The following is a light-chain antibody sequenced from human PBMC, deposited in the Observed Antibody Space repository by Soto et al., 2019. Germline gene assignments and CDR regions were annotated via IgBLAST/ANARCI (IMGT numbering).Light chain of an antibody. V-gene: IGKV1-27*01. J-gene: IGKJ4*01. Sequence: DIQMTQSPSSLSASVGDRVTITRRASQGISNYLAWYQQKPGKVPKLLIYAASTLQSGVPSRFSGSASGTDFTLTISSLQPEDVASYYCQKYSRAPLTFGGGTKVDIK. CDR3: QKYSRAPLT. CDR1: QGISNY. CDR2: AAS.